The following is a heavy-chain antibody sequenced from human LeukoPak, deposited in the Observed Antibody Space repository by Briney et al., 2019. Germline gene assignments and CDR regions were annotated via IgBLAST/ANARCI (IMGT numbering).Heavy chain of an antibody. CDR1: GFTFSSYS. CDR3: ARDHSSSWLFDY. D-gene: IGHD6-13*01. V-gene: IGHV3-21*01. J-gene: IGHJ4*02. Sequence: SGGSLRLSCAASGFTFSSYSMNWVRQAPGKGLEWASSISSSSSYIYYADSVKGRFTISRDNAKNSLYLQMNSLRAEDTAVYYCARDHSSSWLFDYWGQGTLVTVSS. CDR2: ISSSSSYI.